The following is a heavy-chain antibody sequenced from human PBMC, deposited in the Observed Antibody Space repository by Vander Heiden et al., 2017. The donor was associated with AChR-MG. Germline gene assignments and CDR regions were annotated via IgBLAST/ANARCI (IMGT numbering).Heavy chain of an antibody. CDR2: ISSSGSTI. CDR1: GFTFSSYE. V-gene: IGHV3-48*03. J-gene: IGHJ3*02. Sequence: EVQLVESGGGLVQPGGSLRLSCAAPGFTFSSYEMNWVRQAPGKGLEWVSYISSSGSTIYYADSVKGRFTISRDNAKNSLYLQMNSLRAEDTAVYYCASGSVLVPAFDIWGQGTMVTVSS. CDR3: ASGSVLVPAFDI.